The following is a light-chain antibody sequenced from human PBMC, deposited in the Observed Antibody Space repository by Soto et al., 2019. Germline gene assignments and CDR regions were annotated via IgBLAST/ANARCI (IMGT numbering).Light chain of an antibody. J-gene: IGLJ3*02. Sequence: QSVLTQPASVSGSPGQSITISCAGTSRDIGLYNYVSWYQQHPGEAPKLLIYEVTNRPSGISHRFSGSKSGNTASLTISGLQGEDEADYYCSSYTITAPLAVFGGGTKVTVL. CDR2: EVT. CDR1: SRDIGLYNY. V-gene: IGLV2-14*03. CDR3: SSYTITAPLAV.